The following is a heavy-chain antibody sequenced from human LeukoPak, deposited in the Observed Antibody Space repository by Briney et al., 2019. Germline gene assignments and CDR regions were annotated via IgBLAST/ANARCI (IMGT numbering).Heavy chain of an antibody. CDR1: GGSISSGGYS. V-gene: IGHV4-30-2*01. D-gene: IGHD3-16*01. CDR3: AREGGAFDY. J-gene: IGHJ4*02. CDR2: IYHSGST. Sequence: SETLSLTCAVSGGSISSGGYSWSWLRQPPGKGLEWIEYIYHSGSTYYNPSLKSRVTISVDRSKNQFSLKLSSVTAADTAVYYCAREGGAFDYWGQGTLVTVSS.